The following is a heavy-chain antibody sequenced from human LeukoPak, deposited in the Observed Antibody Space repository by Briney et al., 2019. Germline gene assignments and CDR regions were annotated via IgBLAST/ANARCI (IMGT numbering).Heavy chain of an antibody. V-gene: IGHV3-30*02. CDR3: AKIPYGDYVLDYYYYMDV. CDR1: GFPFRSHA. Sequence: PGGSLRLSCTASGFPFRSHAMHWVRQAPGKGLEWVAFVRDDGSKKFYADSVKGRFTISRDNSKNTLYLQMYSLRAEDTAVYYCAKIPYGDYVLDYYYYMDVWGKGTTVTISS. CDR2: VRDDGSKK. J-gene: IGHJ6*03. D-gene: IGHD4-17*01.